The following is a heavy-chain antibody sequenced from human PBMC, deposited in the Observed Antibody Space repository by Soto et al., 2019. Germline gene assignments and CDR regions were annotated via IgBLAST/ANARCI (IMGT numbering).Heavy chain of an antibody. V-gene: IGHV3-21*01. CDR1: GFTFSRYS. CDR3: ARNRVDAVMDV. CDR2: ISSSSSSI. Sequence: EVQLVESGGGLVKPGGSLRLSCAASGFTFSRYSMNLVRQAPGKRLEWVSSISSSSSSIYYADSVKGRFTISRANAKTALYVQMNSRRAENTAVYYCARNRVDAVMDVWGQGTTVTVSS. D-gene: IGHD2-15*01. J-gene: IGHJ6*02.